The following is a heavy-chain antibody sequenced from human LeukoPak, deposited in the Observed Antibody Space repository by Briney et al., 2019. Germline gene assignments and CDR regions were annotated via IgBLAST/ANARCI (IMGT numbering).Heavy chain of an antibody. CDR3: AGSGSYTGSWFDP. J-gene: IGHJ5*02. CDR2: IYPGDSDT. V-gene: IGHV5-51*01. D-gene: IGHD1-26*01. CDR1: GYSFTSYW. Sequence: GDCLKISCKGSGYSFTSYWIGWVRQMPGKGLEWMGIIYPGDSDTRYSPSFQGQVTISADKSISTAYLQWSSLKAADTAMYYCAGSGSYTGSWFDPWGQGTLVTVCS.